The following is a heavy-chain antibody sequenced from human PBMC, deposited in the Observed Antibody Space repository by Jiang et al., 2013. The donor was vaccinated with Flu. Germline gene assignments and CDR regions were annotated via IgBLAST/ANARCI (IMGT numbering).Heavy chain of an antibody. J-gene: IGHJ4*02. CDR2: IYYSGST. Sequence: GSGLVKPSETLSLTCTVSGGSISSSSYYWGWIRQPPGKGLEWIGSIYYSGSTYYNPSLKSRVTISVDTSKNQFSLKLSSVTAADTAVYYCARSSGSYWVLFDYWGQGTLVTVSS. CDR3: ARSSGSYWVLFDY. V-gene: IGHV4-39*01. D-gene: IGHD1-26*01. CDR1: GGSISSSSYY.